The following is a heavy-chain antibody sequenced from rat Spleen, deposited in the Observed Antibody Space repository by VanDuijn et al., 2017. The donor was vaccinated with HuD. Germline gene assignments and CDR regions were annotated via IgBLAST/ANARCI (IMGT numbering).Heavy chain of an antibody. CDR1: GFTFNKSW. CDR2: INDNGGST. V-gene: IGHV5-31*01. CDR3: SRHTGDFDY. Sequence: EVQLVESGGGLVQPGRSLKLSCVASGFTFNKSWMTWIRQAPGKGLEWIASINDNGGSTFYPDSVKDRFTISRDNAKSTLYLQMNSLRSEDTATYYCSRHTGDFDYWGQGVMVTVSS. J-gene: IGHJ2*01. D-gene: IGHD1-1*01.